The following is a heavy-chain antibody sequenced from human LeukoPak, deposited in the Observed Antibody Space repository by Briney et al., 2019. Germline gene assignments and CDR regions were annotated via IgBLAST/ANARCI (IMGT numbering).Heavy chain of an antibody. CDR1: GGSISSSSYY. J-gene: IGHJ4*02. CDR3: ARDHPDSLNFDY. V-gene: IGHV4-39*07. Sequence: SETLSLTCTVSGGSISSSSYYWGWIRQPPGKGLEWIGSIYYCGSTYYNPSLKSRVTISVDTSKNQFSLKLSSVTAADTAVYYCARDHPDSLNFDYWGQGTLVTVSS. CDR2: IYYCGST. D-gene: IGHD3-22*01.